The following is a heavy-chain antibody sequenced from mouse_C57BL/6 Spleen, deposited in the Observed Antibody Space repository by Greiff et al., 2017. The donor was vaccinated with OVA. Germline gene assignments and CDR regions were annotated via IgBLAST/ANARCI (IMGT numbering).Heavy chain of an antibody. CDR2: IRNKANGYTT. V-gene: IGHV7-3*01. Sequence: DVMLVESGGGLVQPGGSLSLSCAASGFTFTDYYMSWVRQPPGKALEWLGFIRNKANGYTTEYSASVKGRFTISRDNSQSILYLQMNALRAEDSATYYCARPSGTGSAMDYWGQGTSVTVSS. D-gene: IGHD3-2*02. CDR1: GFTFTDYY. J-gene: IGHJ4*01. CDR3: ARPSGTGSAMDY.